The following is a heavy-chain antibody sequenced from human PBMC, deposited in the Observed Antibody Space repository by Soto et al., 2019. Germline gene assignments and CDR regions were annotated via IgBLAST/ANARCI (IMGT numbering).Heavy chain of an antibody. D-gene: IGHD6-19*01. CDR3: VKDGSPVAGTFFDD. J-gene: IGHJ4*02. CDR2: ISGSGGRT. V-gene: IGHV3-23*01. Sequence: EVQLLESGGGLVQPGGSLRLACAASGFTFRPYAMNWVRQAPGKGLEWVSAISGSGGRTDYADSVKGHFTISRDNSKNTRYLQMNSLRAEDTAVYYCVKDGSPVAGTFFDDWGQGTLVTVSS. CDR1: GFTFRPYA.